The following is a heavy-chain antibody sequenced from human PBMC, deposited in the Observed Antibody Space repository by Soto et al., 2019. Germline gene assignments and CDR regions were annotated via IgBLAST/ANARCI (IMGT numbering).Heavy chain of an antibody. CDR2: IYGSGGST. J-gene: IGHJ4*02. Sequence: EVQLLESGGGLVQPGGSLRLSCAASGFTFKNYAMTWVRQATGKGLEWVSLIYGSGGSTDYADSVKGRFTISRDNSKNMLYVQMNSLRDEDTAVYYCARKDVAFDYWGQGIPVTVSS. D-gene: IGHD5-12*01. CDR3: ARKDVAFDY. V-gene: IGHV3-23*01. CDR1: GFTFKNYA.